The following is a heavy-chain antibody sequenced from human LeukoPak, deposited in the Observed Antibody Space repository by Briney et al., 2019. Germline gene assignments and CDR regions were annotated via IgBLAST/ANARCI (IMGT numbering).Heavy chain of an antibody. Sequence: VASVKVSCKASGGTFSSYAISWVRQAPGQGLEWLGGIIPIFGTANYAQKFQGRVTITADESTSTAYMELSSLRSEDTAVYYCASPPNYYDSSGYFLYYFDYWGQGTLVTVSS. CDR3: ASPPNYYDSSGYFLYYFDY. CDR1: GGTFSSYA. CDR2: IIPIFGTA. V-gene: IGHV1-69*01. J-gene: IGHJ4*02. D-gene: IGHD3-22*01.